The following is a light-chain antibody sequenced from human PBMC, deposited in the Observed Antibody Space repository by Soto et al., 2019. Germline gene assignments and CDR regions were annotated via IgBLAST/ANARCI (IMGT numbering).Light chain of an antibody. J-gene: IGKJ2*01. CDR2: GAS. Sequence: EIVLTQSPGTLSLSPGERATLSCRASQSVSSSYLAWYQQKHGQAPRLLIYGASSRATGIPDRFSGSGSGTDFTLTISRLEPEDFAVYYCQQYGSSPRTFGPGTKLEIK. CDR3: QQYGSSPRT. V-gene: IGKV3-20*01. CDR1: QSVSSSY.